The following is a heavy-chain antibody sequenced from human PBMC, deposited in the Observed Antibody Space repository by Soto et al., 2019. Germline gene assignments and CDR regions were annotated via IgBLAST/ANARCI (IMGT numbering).Heavy chain of an antibody. J-gene: IGHJ4*02. CDR1: GFTFDDYA. CDR2: ISWDGGST. CDR3: AKDSDRDGYNYGSDY. V-gene: IGHV3-43D*04. D-gene: IGHD5-12*01. Sequence: PGGSLRLSCAASGFTFDDYAMHWVRQAPGKGLEWVSLISWDGGSTYYADSVKGRFTISRDNSKNSLYLQMNSLRAEDTALYYCAKDSDRDGYNYGSDYWGQGTLVTVSS.